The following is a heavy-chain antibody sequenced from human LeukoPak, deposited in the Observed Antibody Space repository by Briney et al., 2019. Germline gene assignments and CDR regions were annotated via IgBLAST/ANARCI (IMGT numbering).Heavy chain of an antibody. CDR2: LSGSGRTT. J-gene: IGHJ5*02. CDR3: AKNRGIGSADWFDP. Sequence: PGGSLRLSCSASGFLFSNYAMSWVRQAPGKGLEWISALSGSGRTTYYADSVKGRFTISRDNSGNTLYLQMNSLTVEVTALYYCAKNRGIGSADWFDPWGQGTLVTVSS. CDR1: GFLFSNYA. V-gene: IGHV3-23*01. D-gene: IGHD2-2*01.